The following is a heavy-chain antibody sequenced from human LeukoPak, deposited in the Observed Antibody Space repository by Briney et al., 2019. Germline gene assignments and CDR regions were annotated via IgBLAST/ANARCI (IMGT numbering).Heavy chain of an antibody. CDR3: ARQVVTTRWDAFDI. V-gene: IGHV4-59*08. CDR1: GGSISCYY. D-gene: IGHD2-21*02. J-gene: IGHJ3*02. CDR2: IYYSGST. Sequence: SETLSLTCTVSGGSISCYYWRWIGQPPGKGLEWVGYIYYSGSTNYNPSLKSRVTISVDTSKQEFSLKLSSVTAADTAVYYCARQVVTTRWDAFDIWGPGTMVTVSS.